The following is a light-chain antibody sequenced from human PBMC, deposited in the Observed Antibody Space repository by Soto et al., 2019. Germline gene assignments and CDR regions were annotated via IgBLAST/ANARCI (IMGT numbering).Light chain of an antibody. V-gene: IGKV3-20*01. CDR2: GAS. Sequence: EIVLTQSPGTLSLSPGEGATLSCRASQSVAGDSLAWYRHKPGQAPRLLIWGASHRATGSPDRFSGSGSGTDFTLTISRLEPEDFAGYYCQLYGGSRDTFGQGTKLEIK. CDR3: QLYGGSRDT. J-gene: IGKJ2*01. CDR1: QSVAGDS.